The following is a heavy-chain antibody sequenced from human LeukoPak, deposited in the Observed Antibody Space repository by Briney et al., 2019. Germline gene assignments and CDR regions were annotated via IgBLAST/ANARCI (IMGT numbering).Heavy chain of an antibody. Sequence: ASVKDSCKASGYTFTSYYMHCVRQAPGEGLEWMGIIIPSGGSTSYAQKFQGRVTMTRDTSTSTVYMELSSLRSEDTAVYYCARGCSSTSCYLPSWFDPWGQGTLVTVSS. V-gene: IGHV1-46*01. CDR1: GYTFTSYY. CDR2: IIPSGGST. D-gene: IGHD2-2*01. CDR3: ARGCSSTSCYLPSWFDP. J-gene: IGHJ5*02.